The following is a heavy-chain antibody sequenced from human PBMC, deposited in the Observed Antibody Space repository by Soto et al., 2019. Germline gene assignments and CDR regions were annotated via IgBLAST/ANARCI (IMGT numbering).Heavy chain of an antibody. Sequence: QVQLVESGGGVVQPGRSLRLSCAASGFTFSSYGMHWVRQAPGKGLEWVAVIWYDGSNKYYADSVKGRFTIFRDNSKNTLYLQMNSLRAEDTAVYYCARDNWDYVVYYFDYWGQGTLVTVSS. CDR2: IWYDGSNK. V-gene: IGHV3-33*01. CDR1: GFTFSSYG. D-gene: IGHD1-7*01. J-gene: IGHJ4*02. CDR3: ARDNWDYVVYYFDY.